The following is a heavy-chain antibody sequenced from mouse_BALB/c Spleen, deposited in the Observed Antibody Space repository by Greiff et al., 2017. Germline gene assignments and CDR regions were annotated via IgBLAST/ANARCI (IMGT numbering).Heavy chain of an antibody. V-gene: IGHV5-9-3*01. D-gene: IGHD1-3*01. CDR2: ISSGGSYT. Sequence: EVHLVQSGGGLVKPAGSLKLSCAASGFTFSSYAMSWVRQTPEKRLEWVATISSGGSYTYYPDTVTGRFTISRDNAKNTLYLQMRSLRSEDTAMYYSARHETKDNLAYGGEGNVVTVSA. CDR3: ARHETKDNLAY. J-gene: IGHJ3*01. CDR1: GFTFSSYA.